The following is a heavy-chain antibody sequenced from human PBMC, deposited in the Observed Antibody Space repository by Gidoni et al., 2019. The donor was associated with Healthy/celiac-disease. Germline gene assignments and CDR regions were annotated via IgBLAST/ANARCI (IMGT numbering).Heavy chain of an antibody. D-gene: IGHD6-13*01. CDR1: GGSISRSSYY. J-gene: IGHJ6*02. V-gene: IGHV4-39*01. CDR2: IYYSGST. Sequence: QLQLQESGPRLVKPSETLSVTRTVSGGSISRSSYYWGWIRQPPGKGLEWIGSIYYSGSTNYNPSLKSRVTISVATSKTQFSLMLSSVTAADTAVYYCARRSSSAIGDYYGMDVWGQGTTVTVSS. CDR3: ARRSSSAIGDYYGMDV.